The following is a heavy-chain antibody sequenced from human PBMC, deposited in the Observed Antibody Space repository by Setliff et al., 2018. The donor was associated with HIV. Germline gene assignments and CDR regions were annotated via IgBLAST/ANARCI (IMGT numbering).Heavy chain of an antibody. J-gene: IGHJ6*03. D-gene: IGHD5-12*01. CDR1: GGSSSNDY. Sequence: SETLSLTCTVSGGSSSNDYWTWVRQPPGKGLGWIGNIHTSGTTKYNPSLNSRLTISVDMSNSQFSLKLSSVTAADAAVYYCARGRKRDGYNFYYYYMDVWDKGTTVTVSS. CDR3: ARGRKRDGYNFYYYYMDV. V-gene: IGHV4-4*08. CDR2: IHTSGTT.